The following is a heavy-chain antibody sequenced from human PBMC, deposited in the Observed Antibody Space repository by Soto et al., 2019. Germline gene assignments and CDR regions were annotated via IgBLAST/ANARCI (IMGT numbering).Heavy chain of an antibody. J-gene: IGHJ4*02. D-gene: IGHD3-3*01. CDR1: GYTFTNFG. CDR3: TKGRFLEWFLSGGGEEC. Sequence: ASVKVSCKASGYTFTNFGISWVRQAPGQGLEWMGWISAYNGNTNYAQNFQGRVTMTTDQSKNTIYLQMDSLRVEDTAVYYCTKGRFLEWFLSGGGEECWGRGTLVTVSS. V-gene: IGHV1-18*01. CDR2: ISAYNGNT.